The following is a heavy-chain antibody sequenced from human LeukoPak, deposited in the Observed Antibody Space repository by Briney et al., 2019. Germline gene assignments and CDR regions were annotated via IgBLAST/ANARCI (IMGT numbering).Heavy chain of an antibody. V-gene: IGHV4-59*01. Sequence: SETLSLTCAVSGGSFSGYYWSWIRQPPGKGLEWIAYMFYTGSTNYNPSLRSRVTISVDTSKNQFSLKLGSVTAADTAVYYCARGHIAAGGLDFWGQGILVTVSS. CDR3: ARGHIAAGGLDF. J-gene: IGHJ4*02. CDR1: GGSFSGYY. CDR2: MFYTGST. D-gene: IGHD6-25*01.